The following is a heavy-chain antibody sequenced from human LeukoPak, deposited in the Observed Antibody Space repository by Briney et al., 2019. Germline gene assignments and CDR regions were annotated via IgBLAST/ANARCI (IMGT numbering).Heavy chain of an antibody. V-gene: IGHV5-51*01. CDR3: ASAIRYYDSSGYPPHYYYYYGMDV. CDR1: GYSLTSYW. D-gene: IGHD3-22*01. CDR2: IYPGDSDT. J-gene: IGHJ6*02. Sequence: GESLKISCKGSGYSLTSYWIGWVRQMPGKGLEWMGIIYPGDSDTRYSPSFQGQVTISADKSISTAYLQWSSLKASDTAMYYCASAIRYYDSSGYPPHYYYYYGMDVWGQGTTVTVSS.